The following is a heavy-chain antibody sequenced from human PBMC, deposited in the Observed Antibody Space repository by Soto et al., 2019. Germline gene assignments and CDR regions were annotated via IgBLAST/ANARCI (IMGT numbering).Heavy chain of an antibody. CDR2: ISGSGGST. V-gene: IGHV3-23*01. Sequence: PGKGLEWVSAISGSGGSTYYADSVKGRFTISRDNSKNTLYLQMNSLRAEDTAVYYCAKDGVVVPAAMADYWGQGTLVTVSS. J-gene: IGHJ4*02. CDR3: AKDGVVVPAAMADY. D-gene: IGHD2-2*01.